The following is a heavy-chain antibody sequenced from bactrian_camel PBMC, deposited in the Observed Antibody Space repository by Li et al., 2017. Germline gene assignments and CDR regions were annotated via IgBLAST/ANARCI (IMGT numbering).Heavy chain of an antibody. V-gene: IGHV3S53*01. D-gene: IGHD5*01. CDR3: AAAPKGVCRLSSHDDYKY. J-gene: IGHJ4*01. CDR1: GNTRTGYG. CDR2: VDSDGPT. Sequence: HVQLVESGGGSVQAGGSLRLSCVASGNTRTGYGMAWFRQAPGKEREGVASVDSDGPTHYADSVKGRFTISKNRAENFVLLQMNNLNPEDTAMYYCAAAPKGVCRLSSHDDYKYWGQGTQVTVS.